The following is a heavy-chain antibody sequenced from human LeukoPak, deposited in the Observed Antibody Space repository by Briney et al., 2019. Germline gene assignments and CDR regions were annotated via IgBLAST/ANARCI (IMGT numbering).Heavy chain of an antibody. V-gene: IGHV1-8*03. J-gene: IGHJ4*02. CDR2: MNPNSGNT. CDR1: GYTFTSYD. D-gene: IGHD3-16*02. Sequence: ASVKVSCKASGYTFTSYDINWVRQATGQGLEWMGWMNPNSGNTGYAQKFQGRVTITRNTSISTAYMELSSLRSEDTAVYYCASGGPSWGAIDLYFDYWGQGTLVTVSS. CDR3: ASGGPSWGAIDLYFDY.